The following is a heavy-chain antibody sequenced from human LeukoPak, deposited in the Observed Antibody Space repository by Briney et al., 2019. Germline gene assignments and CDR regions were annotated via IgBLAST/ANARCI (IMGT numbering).Heavy chain of an antibody. V-gene: IGHV3-74*01. Sequence: GGSLRLSCASSAFNFTAYWMHWVRQDPRQGLLWVARINSDGTTTNYADSVKGRFTISRDNTRNTLFLQMNSLRAEDTAVYFCAVSNGGYGPWGQGALVTVSS. CDR1: AFNFTAYW. J-gene: IGHJ5*02. CDR3: AVSNGGYGP. CDR2: INSDGTTT. D-gene: IGHD5-12*01.